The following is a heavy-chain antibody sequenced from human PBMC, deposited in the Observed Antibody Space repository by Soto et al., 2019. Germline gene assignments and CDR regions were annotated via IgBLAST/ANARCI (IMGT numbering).Heavy chain of an antibody. J-gene: IGHJ4*02. CDR2: IYYRGST. D-gene: IGHD3-22*01. V-gene: IGHV4-30-4*01. Sequence: QVQLQESGPGLVKPSQTLSLTCTVSGGSISRGHYYWSWIRQPPGKGLQWIGYIYYRGSTYYNLSLKGRVTMSADTSKNQFSLKLTSVTVADTAVYYCARVLDGSGYYPDYWGQGTLVTVSS. CDR3: ARVLDGSGYYPDY. CDR1: GGSISRGHYY.